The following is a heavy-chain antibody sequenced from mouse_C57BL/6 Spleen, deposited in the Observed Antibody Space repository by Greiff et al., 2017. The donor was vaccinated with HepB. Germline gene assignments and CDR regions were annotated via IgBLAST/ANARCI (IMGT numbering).Heavy chain of an antibody. CDR1: GFSLSTSGMG. CDR3: ARKRDDYDSHWYFDV. V-gene: IGHV8-12*01. Sequence: QVTLKVCGPGILQSSQTLSLTCSFSGFSLSTSGMGVSWIRQPSGKGLEWLAHIYWDDDKRYNPSLKSRLTISKDTSRKQVFLKITSVDTADTATYYCARKRDDYDSHWYFDVWGTGTTVTVSS. CDR2: IYWDDDK. D-gene: IGHD2-4*01. J-gene: IGHJ1*03.